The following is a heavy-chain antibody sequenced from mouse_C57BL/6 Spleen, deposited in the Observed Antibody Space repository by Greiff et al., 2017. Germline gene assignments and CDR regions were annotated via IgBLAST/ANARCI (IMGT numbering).Heavy chain of an antibody. D-gene: IGHD3-2*02. CDR1: GFSFNTYA. J-gene: IGHJ3*01. Sequence: EVQRVESGGGLVQPKGSLTLSCAASGFSFNTYAMNWVRQAPGTGLEWVARIRSKSNNYATYYADSVKDRFTISRDDSESMLYLQMNNLKTEDTAMYYCVRQTAQATYWGQGTLVTVSA. V-gene: IGHV10-1*01. CDR3: VRQTAQATY. CDR2: IRSKSNNYAT.